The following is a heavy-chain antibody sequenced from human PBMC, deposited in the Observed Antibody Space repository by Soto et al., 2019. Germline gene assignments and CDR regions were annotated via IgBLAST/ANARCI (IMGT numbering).Heavy chain of an antibody. CDR3: ARHWDFYGSGNYPSKHCMDV. D-gene: IGHD3-10*01. Sequence: SETLSLTCTVSGGSISRYYWSWIRQPPGKGLEWIGYILYSGRTNYNPSLKSRVNMIVDTSKNQFSLKLSSLTAADTAVYYCARHWDFYGSGNYPSKHCMDVWGKGTTVTVSS. CDR2: ILYSGRT. CDR1: GGSISRYY. V-gene: IGHV4-59*08. J-gene: IGHJ6*03.